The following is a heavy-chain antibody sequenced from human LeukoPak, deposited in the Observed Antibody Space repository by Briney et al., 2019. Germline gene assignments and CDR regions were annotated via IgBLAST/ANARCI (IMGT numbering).Heavy chain of an antibody. D-gene: IGHD2-15*01. V-gene: IGHV3-21*01. J-gene: IGHJ4*02. CDR2: ISSSSSYI. CDR1: GFTFSSYS. CDR3: ASYCSGGSCYSADFDY. Sequence: PGGSLRLSCAASGFTFSSYSMNWVCQAPGKGLEWVSSISSSSSYIYYADSVKGRFTISRDNAKNSLYLQMNSLRAEDTAVYYCASYCSGGSCYSADFDYWGQGTLVTVSS.